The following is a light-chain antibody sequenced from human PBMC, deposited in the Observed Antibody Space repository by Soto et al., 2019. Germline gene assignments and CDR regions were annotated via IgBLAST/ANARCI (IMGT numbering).Light chain of an antibody. CDR1: QSVLYSSNSKNY. CDR3: QQFYSTPFT. Sequence: DIVMTQSPDSLAVSLGERATINCKSSQSVLYSSNSKNYLAWYQQKPGHPPKLLIYWASTRESGVPDRFSGSGSGTDFTLTISSLQADDVAVYYCQQFYSTPFTFGPGTTVDIK. CDR2: WAS. V-gene: IGKV4-1*01. J-gene: IGKJ3*01.